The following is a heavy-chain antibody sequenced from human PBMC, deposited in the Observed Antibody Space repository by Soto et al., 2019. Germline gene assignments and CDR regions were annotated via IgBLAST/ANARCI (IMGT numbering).Heavy chain of an antibody. J-gene: IGHJ4*02. CDR3: AREVQWVGLDY. D-gene: IGHD6-19*01. V-gene: IGHV3-21*02. CDR2: ISRSSSSI. CDR1: GFTFSNYN. Sequence: EVQLVESGGGLVKPGGSLRLSCAASGFTFSNYNMNWVRQAPGKGLEWVSFISRSSSSIYYADSVKGRFTISRDNAKNSLYLQMNSLRAEDTAVYYCAREVQWVGLDYWGQGTLVTVSS.